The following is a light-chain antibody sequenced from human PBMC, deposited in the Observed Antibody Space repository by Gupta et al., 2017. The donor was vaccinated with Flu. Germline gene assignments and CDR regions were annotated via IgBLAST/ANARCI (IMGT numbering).Light chain of an antibody. CDR2: KAS. CDR1: QSISNR. Sequence: DIQMTQSPSTLSASVGDRVTITCRASQSISNRLAWYQQKAGKPPKILIYKASTLEGGVPSRFSGSGYGKQFTLTSSSRQPDDFANYYCQQDDYYWTFGQGTKVEI. J-gene: IGKJ1*01. CDR3: QQDDYYWT. V-gene: IGKV1-5*03.